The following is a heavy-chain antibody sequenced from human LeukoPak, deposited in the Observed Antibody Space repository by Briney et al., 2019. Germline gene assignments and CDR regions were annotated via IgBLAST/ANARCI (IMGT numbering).Heavy chain of an antibody. J-gene: IGHJ4*02. CDR1: GGSISSYY. D-gene: IGHD3-3*01. CDR3: ARAPYGFLEWLFDY. Sequence: PSETLSLTCTVSGGSISSYYWSWIRQPPGKGLEWIGYIYYSGSTNYNPSLKSRVTISVDTSKNQFSLKLSSVTAADTAVYYCARAPYGFLEWLFDYWGQGTLVTVSS. V-gene: IGHV4-59*01. CDR2: IYYSGST.